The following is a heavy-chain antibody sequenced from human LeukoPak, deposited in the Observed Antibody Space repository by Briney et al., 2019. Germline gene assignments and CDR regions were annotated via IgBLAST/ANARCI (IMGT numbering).Heavy chain of an antibody. CDR2: IYYSGST. D-gene: IGHD3-22*01. J-gene: IGHJ4*02. Sequence: SETLSLTCTVSGGSISSGGYYWSWIRQHPGTGLEWIGYIYYSGSTYYNPSLKSRVTISVDTSKNQFSLKLSSVTAADTAVYYCARDGGYYDSSGYPRQTFDYWGQGTLVTVSS. CDR3: ARDGGYYDSSGYPRQTFDY. V-gene: IGHV4-31*03. CDR1: GGSISSGGYY.